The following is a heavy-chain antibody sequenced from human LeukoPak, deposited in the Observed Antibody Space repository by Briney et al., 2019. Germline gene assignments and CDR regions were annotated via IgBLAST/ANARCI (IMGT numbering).Heavy chain of an antibody. CDR1: GFTFSDYN. D-gene: IGHD3-9*01. CDR3: ARSIGLTGGGVDV. CDR2: ITDSGNTI. Sequence: PGGSLRLSCAASGFTFSDYNMNWVRQAPGKGLEWVSYITDSGNTIHYADSVKGRSTISRDNAKNSLYLQMNSLRAEDTAVYYCARSIGLTGGGVDVWGQGTTVTVSS. J-gene: IGHJ6*02. V-gene: IGHV3-11*01.